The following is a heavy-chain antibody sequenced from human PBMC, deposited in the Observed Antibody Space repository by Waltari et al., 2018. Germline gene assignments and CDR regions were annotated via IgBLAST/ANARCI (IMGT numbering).Heavy chain of an antibody. V-gene: IGHV1-69*01. CDR2: IIPKIGAS. D-gene: IGHD2-2*01. Sequence: QVQLVQSGAEVKKPGSSVKVSCKASGGTFGRVAISWVRQAAGEGIEWMGGIIPKIGASNYAQKFQGRVTITADDSTRIAYMEVSSLSFEDTAVYFCATDTSPPYWGQGTLVIVSS. J-gene: IGHJ4*02. CDR3: ATDTSPPY. CDR1: GGTFGRVA.